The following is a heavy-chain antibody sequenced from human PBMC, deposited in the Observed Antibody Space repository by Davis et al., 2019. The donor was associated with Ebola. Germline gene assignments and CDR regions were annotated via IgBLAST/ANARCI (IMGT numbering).Heavy chain of an antibody. CDR1: GFTFSSYA. V-gene: IGHV3-23*01. J-gene: IGHJ4*02. D-gene: IGHD4-23*01. CDR2: ISGSGGST. CDR3: TSTVGGNSDY. Sequence: GGSLRLSCAASGFTFSSYAMSWVRQAPGKGLEWVSAISGSGGSTYYADSVKGRFTISRDNSKNTLYLQMNSLKTEDTAVYYCTSTVGGNSDYWGQGTLVTVSS.